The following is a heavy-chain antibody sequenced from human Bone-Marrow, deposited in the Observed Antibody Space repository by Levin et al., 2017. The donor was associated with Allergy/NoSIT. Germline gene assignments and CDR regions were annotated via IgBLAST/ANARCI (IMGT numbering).Heavy chain of an antibody. Sequence: GESLKISCESSRITIGSYGMHWVRQAPGKGLEWVASIWYDGSNKFYAESVKGRVTISRDNPKNTVYLQMNSLRVDDTAVYFCAREATEWFGYLSGAYCHYMDVWGEGTTVTVS. J-gene: IGHJ6*03. CDR3: AREATEWFGYLSGAYCHYMDV. D-gene: IGHD3-10*01. CDR2: IWYDGSNK. CDR1: RITIGSYG. V-gene: IGHV3-33*03.